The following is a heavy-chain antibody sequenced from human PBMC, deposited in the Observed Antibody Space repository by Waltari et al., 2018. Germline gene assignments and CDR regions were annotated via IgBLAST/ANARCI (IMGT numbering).Heavy chain of an antibody. J-gene: IGHJ4*02. CDR2: ISDGGGII. CDR3: ARGSGVDY. Sequence: EVQLLESGGGLVQPGGSLRLSCAASGFNFSTDVMNWVRQAPGKGLEWVSSISDGGGIINYADSVKGRFTISRDNSKNTVYLQMKSLRAEDTAVYYCARGSGVDYWGQGTLVTISS. D-gene: IGHD7-27*01. V-gene: IGHV3-23*01. CDR1: GFNFSTDV.